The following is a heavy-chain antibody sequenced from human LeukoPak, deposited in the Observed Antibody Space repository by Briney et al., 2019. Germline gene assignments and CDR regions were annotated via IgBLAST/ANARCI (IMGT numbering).Heavy chain of an antibody. CDR2: IYHNGST. CDR1: GGSFSGYY. CDR3: ARGPYSYDSSGAFDI. V-gene: IGHV4-34*11. Sequence: SETLSLTCAVYGGSFSGYYWGWIRQPPGKGLEWIGSIYHNGSTNYNPSLKSRVTISVDTSKNQFSLKLSSVTAADTAVYFCARGPYSYDSSGAFDIWGQGTMVTVSS. J-gene: IGHJ3*02. D-gene: IGHD3-22*01.